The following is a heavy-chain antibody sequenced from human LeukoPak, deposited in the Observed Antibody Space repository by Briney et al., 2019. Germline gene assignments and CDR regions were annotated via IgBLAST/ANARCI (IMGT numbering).Heavy chain of an antibody. CDR2: IYTSGST. D-gene: IGHD3-22*01. V-gene: IGHV4-4*02. Sequence: NPSETLSLTCAVSGGSISSSNWWSWVRQPPGKGLEWIGRIYTSGSTNYNHSLKSRVTISVDTSKNQFSLKLSSVTAADTAVYYCAMTIDGYDYDSSGLRWGYLDYWGQGTLVTVSS. CDR3: AMTIDGYDYDSSGLRWGYLDY. CDR1: GGSISSSNW. J-gene: IGHJ4*02.